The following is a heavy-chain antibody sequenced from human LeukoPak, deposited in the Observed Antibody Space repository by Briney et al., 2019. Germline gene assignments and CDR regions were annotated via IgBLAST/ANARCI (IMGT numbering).Heavy chain of an antibody. J-gene: IGHJ4*02. CDR1: GYTLTELS. CDR3: ATLLGSGKASGY. D-gene: IGHD6-19*01. V-gene: IGHV1-24*01. CDR2: FDPEDGET. Sequence: ASVKVSFKVSGYTLTELSMHWVRQAPGKGLEWMGGFDPEDGETIYAQKFQGRVTMTEDTSTDTAYMELSSLRSEDTAVYYCATLLGSGKASGYWGQGTLVTVSS.